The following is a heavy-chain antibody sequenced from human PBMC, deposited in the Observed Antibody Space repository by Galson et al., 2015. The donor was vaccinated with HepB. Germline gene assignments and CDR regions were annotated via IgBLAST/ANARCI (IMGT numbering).Heavy chain of an antibody. J-gene: IGHJ4*02. CDR1: GFTFDTYS. CDR2: IRGNSAYI. Sequence: CAASGFTFDTYSLIWVRQAPGQGLQWVSAIRGNSAYIYYADSVKGRFTISRDNAKNSLYLQMNSLRAEDTAIYYCASRTRFRTGSGPEDYWGQGTLVTVSS. D-gene: IGHD1/OR15-1a*01. CDR3: ASRTRFRTGSGPEDY. V-gene: IGHV3-21*01.